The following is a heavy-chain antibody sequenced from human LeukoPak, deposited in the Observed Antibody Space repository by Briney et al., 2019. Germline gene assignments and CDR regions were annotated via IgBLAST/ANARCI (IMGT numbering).Heavy chain of an antibody. CDR2: FYYSGST. CDR1: GGSISSSSYY. Sequence: PSETLSLTCTVVSGGSISSSSYYWGWIRQPPGKGLEWIGSFYYSGSTHYNPSLKSRVTISADTSKNQFSLKLSSVTAADTAVYYCARGATNWAVSDAFDIWGQGTMVTVSS. V-gene: IGHV4-39*01. D-gene: IGHD7-27*01. J-gene: IGHJ3*02. CDR3: ARGATNWAVSDAFDI.